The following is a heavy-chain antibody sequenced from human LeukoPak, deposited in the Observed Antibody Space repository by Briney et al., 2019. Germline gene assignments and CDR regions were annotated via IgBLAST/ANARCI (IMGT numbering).Heavy chain of an antibody. CDR3: AKGGKWDVTPFDY. CDR2: INSYGSST. CDR1: GFTFSSFW. V-gene: IGHV3-74*01. Sequence: GGSLRLSCAASGFTFSSFWMHWVRQAPGKGLVWVSRINSYGSSTTYADSVKGRFTISRDNSKNTLYLQVNSLRAEDTAVYYCAKGGKWDVTPFDYWGQGTLVTVSS. D-gene: IGHD1-26*01. J-gene: IGHJ4*02.